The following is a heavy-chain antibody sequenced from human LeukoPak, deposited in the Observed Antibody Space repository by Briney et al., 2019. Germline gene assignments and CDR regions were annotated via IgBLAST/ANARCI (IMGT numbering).Heavy chain of an antibody. Sequence: SETLSLTCTVSGGSISSGGYYWSWIRQPPGKGLEWIGYIYYSGSTNYNPSLKSRVTISVDTSKNQFSLKLSSVTAADTAVYYCARGSRKQLKGPYFDYWGQGTLITVSS. J-gene: IGHJ4*02. CDR1: GGSISSGGYY. CDR3: ARGSRKQLKGPYFDY. D-gene: IGHD6-6*01. CDR2: IYYSGST. V-gene: IGHV4-61*08.